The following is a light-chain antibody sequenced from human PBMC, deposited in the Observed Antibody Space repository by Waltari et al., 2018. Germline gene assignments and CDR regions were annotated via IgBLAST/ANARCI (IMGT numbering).Light chain of an antibody. CDR1: HTLSHRNGDNY. V-gene: IGKV2-30*02. CDR2: RAS. J-gene: IGKJ4*01. Sequence: DIVLTQSPLSLAIPPGKQVSMTCRSTHTLSHRNGDNYLSWFLQKPGQPPRRLIYRASKRDSGVPDRFSGSGAGTDFTLRISRVEAEDVGVYYCMQGIEYPLTFGGGTKVE. CDR3: MQGIEYPLT.